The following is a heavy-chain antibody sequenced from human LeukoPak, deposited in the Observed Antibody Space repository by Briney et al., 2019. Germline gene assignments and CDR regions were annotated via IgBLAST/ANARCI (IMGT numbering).Heavy chain of an antibody. CDR1: GGSFSGYY. Sequence: ETLSLTCAVYGGSFSGYYWSWVRQAPGKGLEWVSAISGSGGSTYYADSVKGRFTISRDNSKNTLYLQMNSLRAEDTAVYYCAKDRGSNWFDPWGQGTLVTVSS. J-gene: IGHJ5*02. V-gene: IGHV3-23*01. CDR3: AKDRGSNWFDP. CDR2: ISGSGGST.